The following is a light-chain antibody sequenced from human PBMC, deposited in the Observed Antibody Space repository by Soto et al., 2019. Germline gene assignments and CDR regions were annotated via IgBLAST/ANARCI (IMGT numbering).Light chain of an antibody. V-gene: IGKV3-15*01. CDR3: QQYDKWPYT. CDR1: QTVARN. J-gene: IGKJ2*01. CDR2: GES. Sequence: ETVMTQSPGTLSVFPGERVTLSCMASQTVARNLAWYQQRPGQAPRLLIYGESTRATGIPARFSGSGSASGTEFTLTISSLQFADFAVYYCQQYDKWPYTFGRGTKVDIK.